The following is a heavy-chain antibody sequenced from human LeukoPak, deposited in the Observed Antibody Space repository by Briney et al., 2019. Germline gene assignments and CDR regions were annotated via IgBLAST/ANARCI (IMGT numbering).Heavy chain of an antibody. J-gene: IGHJ4*02. CDR2: INPNSGGT. CDR1: GYTFTGYY. D-gene: IGHD3-22*01. Sequence: ASVKVSCKASGYTFTGYYLHWVRQAPGQGLEWMGWINPNSGGTGYAQKFQGRVTMTRDTSISTAYMELSRLRSDDTAVYYCAKDRRYFDTSGAFDYWGQGTLVTVSS. V-gene: IGHV1-2*02. CDR3: AKDRRYFDTSGAFDY.